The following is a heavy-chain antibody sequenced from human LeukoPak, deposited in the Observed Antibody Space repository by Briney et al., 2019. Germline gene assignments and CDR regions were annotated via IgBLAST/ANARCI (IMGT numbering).Heavy chain of an antibody. J-gene: IGHJ4*02. CDR3: AEGGGLTIFGVVIPLEY. CDR2: ISGSGGST. V-gene: IGHV3-23*01. CDR1: GFTFSSYA. Sequence: GGSLRLSCAASGFTFSSYAMSWVRQAPGKGLEWVSAISGSGGSTYYADSVKGRFTISRDNSKNTLYLQMNSLRAEDTAVYYCAEGGGLTIFGVVIPLEYWGQGTLVTVSP. D-gene: IGHD3-3*01.